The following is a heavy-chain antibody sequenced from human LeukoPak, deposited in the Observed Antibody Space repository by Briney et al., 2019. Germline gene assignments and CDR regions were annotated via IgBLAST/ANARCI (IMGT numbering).Heavy chain of an antibody. CDR3: ARIYGDVRVGYYFDY. V-gene: IGHV1-46*01. Sequence: ASVKVSCKASGYTFTSYYMHWVRQAPGQGLEWMGIINPSGGSTSYAQNFQGRVTMTRDTSTRTVYMELSSLRSEDTAVYYCARIYGDVRVGYYFDYWGQGTLVTVSS. J-gene: IGHJ4*02. CDR1: GYTFTSYY. D-gene: IGHD4-17*01. CDR2: INPSGGST.